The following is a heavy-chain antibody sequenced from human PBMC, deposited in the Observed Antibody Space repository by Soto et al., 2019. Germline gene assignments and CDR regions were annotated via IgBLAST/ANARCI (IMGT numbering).Heavy chain of an antibody. Sequence: PGGSLRLSCAASGFTFSSYGMHWVRQAPGKGLEWVAVISYDGSNKYYADSVKGRFTISRDNSKNTLYLQMNSLRAEDTAVYYCAKDHSYRILGYWGQGTLVTVSS. V-gene: IGHV3-30*18. CDR1: GFTFSSYG. J-gene: IGHJ4*02. D-gene: IGHD3-16*02. CDR3: AKDHSYRILGY. CDR2: ISYDGSNK.